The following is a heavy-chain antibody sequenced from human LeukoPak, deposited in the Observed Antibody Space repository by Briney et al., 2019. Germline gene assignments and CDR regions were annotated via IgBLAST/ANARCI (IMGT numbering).Heavy chain of an antibody. CDR3: AISPQTLGY. Sequence: GGSLRLSCAASGFTFSNAWMNWVRQAPGKGLVWVSRINSDGSSTSYADSVKGRFTISRDNAKNTLYLQMNSLRAEDTAVYYCAISPQTLGYWGQGTLVTVSS. V-gene: IGHV3-74*01. J-gene: IGHJ4*02. CDR2: INSDGSST. CDR1: GFTFSNAW. D-gene: IGHD3-16*01.